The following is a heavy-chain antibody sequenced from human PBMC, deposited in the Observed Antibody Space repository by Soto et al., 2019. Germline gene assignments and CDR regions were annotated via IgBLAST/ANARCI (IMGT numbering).Heavy chain of an antibody. D-gene: IGHD1-26*01. V-gene: IGHV3-74*01. Sequence: GGSLRLSCAASGFTFTTYWRHWVRQAPGKGPVWVCRINGDGSSTSCADFVKGRFTISRDNVKNTLYLQMNSLRGEDTAVYYCAREYGPAILPLGYWGQGNLVTVSS. CDR3: AREYGPAILPLGY. CDR2: INGDGSST. CDR1: GFTFTTYW. J-gene: IGHJ4*02.